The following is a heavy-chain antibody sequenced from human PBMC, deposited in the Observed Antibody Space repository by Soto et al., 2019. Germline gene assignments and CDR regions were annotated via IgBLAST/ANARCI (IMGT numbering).Heavy chain of an antibody. CDR3: AREIYCSSTSCYGEYYFDY. CDR1: GGSISIGDYY. CDR2: IYYSGST. J-gene: IGHJ4*02. V-gene: IGHV4-30-4*01. Sequence: PSETLSLTCTVSGGSISIGDYYWSCIRQPPGKGLEWIGYIYYSGSTYYNPSLKSRVTISVDTSKNQFSLKLSSVTAADTAVYYCAREIYCSSTSCYGEYYFDYWGQGTLVTVSS. D-gene: IGHD2-2*01.